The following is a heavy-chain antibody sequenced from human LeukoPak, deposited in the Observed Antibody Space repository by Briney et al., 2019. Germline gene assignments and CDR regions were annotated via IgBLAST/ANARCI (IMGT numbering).Heavy chain of an antibody. D-gene: IGHD4-23*01. J-gene: IGHJ4*02. CDR3: ARVGGGGNWNYFDY. CDR1: GYTFTSYD. V-gene: IGHV1-8*01. CDR2: MNPNSGNT. Sequence: ASVKVSCKASGYTFTSYDINWVRQATRQGLEWMGWMNPNSGNTGYAQKLQGRVTMTRNTSISTAYMELSSLRSEDTAVYYCARVGGGGNWNYFDYWGQGTLVTVSS.